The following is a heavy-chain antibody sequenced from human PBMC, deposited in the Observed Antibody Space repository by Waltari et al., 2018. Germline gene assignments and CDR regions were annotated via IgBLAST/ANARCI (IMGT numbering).Heavy chain of an antibody. J-gene: IGHJ4*02. V-gene: IGHV3-7*03. CDR2: INHAGSEV. Sequence: EVHVLESGGGLVQPGGSLRLSCAVSEFTFSNFWMTWVRQAPGRGLEWVANINHAGSEVHYVDSVKGRFTISRDNARNSLYLQMNSLRAEDTAVYYCATYRWLGYWGQGTLVTVSS. CDR1: EFTFSNFW. D-gene: IGHD3-10*01. CDR3: ATYRWLGY.